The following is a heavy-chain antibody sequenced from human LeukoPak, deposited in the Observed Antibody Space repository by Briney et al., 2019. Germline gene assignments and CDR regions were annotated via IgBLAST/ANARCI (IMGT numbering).Heavy chain of an antibody. V-gene: IGHV4-34*01. CDR2: INHSGST. CDR1: GGSFSGYY. J-gene: IGHJ4*02. Sequence: SSETLSLTCAVYGGSFSGYYWSWIRQPPGKGLEWIGEINHSGSTNYNPSLKSRVTISVDTSKNQFSLKLSSVTAADTAVYYCARGRDYWGQGTLVTVSS. CDR3: ARGRDY.